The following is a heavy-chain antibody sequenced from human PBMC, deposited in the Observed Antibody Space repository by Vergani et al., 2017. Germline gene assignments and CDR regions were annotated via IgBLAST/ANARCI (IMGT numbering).Heavy chain of an antibody. D-gene: IGHD3-22*01. CDR1: GGSISSYY. CDR3: ARVISGYDSSGYRRYYFDY. Sequence: QVQLQESGPGLVKPSETLSLTCTVSGGSISSYYWSWIRQPPGKGLEWIGYIYYSGSTNYNPSLKSRVTISVDTSKNQFSLKLSSVTAADTAVYYCARVISGYDSSGYRRYYFDYWGQGTLVTVSS. V-gene: IGHV4-59*01. CDR2: IYYSGST. J-gene: IGHJ4*02.